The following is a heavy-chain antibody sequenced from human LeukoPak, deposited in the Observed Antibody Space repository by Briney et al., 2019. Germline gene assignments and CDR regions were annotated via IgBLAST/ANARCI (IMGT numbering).Heavy chain of an antibody. J-gene: IGHJ5*02. CDR2: ISSSSSYI. Sequence: GGSLRLSCAASGFTFSSYSMNWVRQAPGKGLEWVSSISSSSSYIYYADSVKGRFTISRDNAKNSLYLQMNSLRAEDTAVYYCARDDSGYDSGWFDPWGQGTLVTVSS. CDR3: ARDDSGYDSGWFDP. CDR1: GFTFSSYS. D-gene: IGHD5-12*01. V-gene: IGHV3-21*01.